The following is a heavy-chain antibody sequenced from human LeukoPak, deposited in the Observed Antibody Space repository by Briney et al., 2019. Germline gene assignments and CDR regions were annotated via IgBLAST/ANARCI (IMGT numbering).Heavy chain of an antibody. Sequence: GGSLRLSCAASGFTFSSYWMSWVRQAPGKGLEWVANIKQDGSEKYYVDSVKGRFTISRDNAKNSLYLQMNSLRAEDTAVYYCARDRVKGAAAASNYWGQGTLVTVSS. CDR3: ARDRVKGAAAASNY. CDR2: IKQDGSEK. CDR1: GFTFSSYW. J-gene: IGHJ4*02. V-gene: IGHV3-7*03. D-gene: IGHD6-13*01.